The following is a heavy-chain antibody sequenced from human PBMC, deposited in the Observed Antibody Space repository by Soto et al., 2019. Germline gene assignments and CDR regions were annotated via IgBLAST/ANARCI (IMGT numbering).Heavy chain of an antibody. J-gene: IGHJ6*02. CDR1: GFTFSSYG. CDR2: ISYDGSDK. Sequence: QVQLVESGGGVVQPGRSLRLSCAASGFTFSSYGMHWVRQAPGKGLEWVAVISYDGSDKYYADSVKGRFSISRDNSKNTLYLQMNSLRADDTAVYNCAKVTGYCSSSSCRRDYYYYYGMDVWGQGTTVTVSS. D-gene: IGHD2-2*01. CDR3: AKVTGYCSSSSCRRDYYYYYGMDV. V-gene: IGHV3-30*18.